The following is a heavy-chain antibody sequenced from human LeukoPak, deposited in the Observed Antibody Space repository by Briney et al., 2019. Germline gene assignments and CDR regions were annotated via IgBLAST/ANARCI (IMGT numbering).Heavy chain of an antibody. CDR2: INHSGST. V-gene: IGHV4-34*01. CDR3: AWFGEFDDY. Sequence: SETLSLTCAVYGGSFSGYYWSWIRQPLGKGLEWIGEINHSGSTNYNPSLKSRVTISVDTSKNQFSLKLSSVTAADTAVYYCAWFGEFDDYWGQGTLVTVSS. CDR1: GGSFSGYY. J-gene: IGHJ4*02. D-gene: IGHD3-10*01.